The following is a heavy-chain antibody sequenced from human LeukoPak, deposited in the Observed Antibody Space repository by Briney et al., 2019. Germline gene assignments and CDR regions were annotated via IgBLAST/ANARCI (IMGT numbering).Heavy chain of an antibody. J-gene: IGHJ4*02. Sequence: SETLSLTCAVYGGSFSGYYWSWIRQPPGKGLEWIGYIYYSGSTNYNPSLKSRVTISLDTSKNQFSLKLTSVTAADTAVYYCATEDVGTTVANDYWGQGALVTVSS. D-gene: IGHD1-26*01. V-gene: IGHV4-59*12. CDR2: IYYSGST. CDR3: ATEDVGTTVANDY. CDR1: GGSFSGYY.